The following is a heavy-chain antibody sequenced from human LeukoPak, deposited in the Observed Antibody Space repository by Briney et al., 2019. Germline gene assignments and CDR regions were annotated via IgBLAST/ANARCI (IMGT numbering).Heavy chain of an antibody. V-gene: IGHV3-9*01. CDR2: ISWNSGSI. CDR3: AKDKGGTLEYYYDH. CDR1: GFTFDDYA. J-gene: IGHJ4*02. Sequence: GGSLRLSCAASGFTFDDYAMHWVRQAPGRGLEGVSGISWNSGSIGYADSVKGRFTISRDNAKNSLYLQMNSLRAEDTALYYGAKDKGGTLEYYYDHWGQGTLVTVSS. D-gene: IGHD1-14*01.